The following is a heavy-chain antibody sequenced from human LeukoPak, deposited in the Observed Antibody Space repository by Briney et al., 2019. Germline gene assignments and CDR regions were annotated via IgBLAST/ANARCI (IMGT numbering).Heavy chain of an antibody. V-gene: IGHV1-46*01. Sequence: ASVKVSCKASGYTFTDYYLLWVRQAPGQGLEWMGIINPSGGGTSYAQKFQGRVTMTRDTSTSTVYMELSSLRSEDTAVYYCARTRDIVATFDYWGQGTLVTVSS. CDR3: ARTRDIVATFDY. CDR2: INPSGGGT. D-gene: IGHD5-12*01. J-gene: IGHJ4*02. CDR1: GYTFTDYY.